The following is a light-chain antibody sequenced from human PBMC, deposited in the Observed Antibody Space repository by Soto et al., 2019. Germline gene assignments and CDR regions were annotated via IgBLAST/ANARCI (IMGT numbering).Light chain of an antibody. CDR2: DVN. J-gene: IGLJ1*01. CDR1: SSDVGSYNR. Sequence: QSVLNQPPSGSGSPGQSGPISCTGNSSDVGSYNRVSWYQQPPGTAPKLMIYDVNNRPSGVPDRFSGSKSGNTASLTISGLQAEDEADYYCSSYTISSTYVFGTGTKVTVL. V-gene: IGLV2-18*02. CDR3: SSYTISSTYV.